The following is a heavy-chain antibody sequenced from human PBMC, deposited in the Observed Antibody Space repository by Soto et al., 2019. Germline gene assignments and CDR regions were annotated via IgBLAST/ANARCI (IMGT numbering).Heavy chain of an antibody. J-gene: IGHJ4*02. Sequence: GGSLRLSCAASGFTFSDHYMDWVRQAPGKGLEWVGRIRNKANDYTIECAASVEGRFTISRDDSKNSLYLQMSSLKTEDTAVYYCARVFDCSSTSCSYYFDYWRQGTLVTVSS. CDR2: IRNKANDYTI. V-gene: IGHV3-72*01. CDR1: GFTFSDHY. D-gene: IGHD2-2*01. CDR3: ARVFDCSSTSCSYYFDY.